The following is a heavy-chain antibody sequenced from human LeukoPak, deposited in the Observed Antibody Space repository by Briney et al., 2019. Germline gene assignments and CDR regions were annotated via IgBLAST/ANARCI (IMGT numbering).Heavy chain of an antibody. J-gene: IGHJ4*02. CDR2: IAYDGSRA. V-gene: IGHV3-33*08. D-gene: IGHD1-14*01. Sequence: GGSLRLSCAASGLTFSNYAMRWVRQAPGKGLEWVAVIAYDGSRAFYADSVKGRFTISRDNSKNTMSVQMDDLRAEDTAVYYCTRYNNDHFDYWGQGTLVTVSS. CDR1: GLTFSNYA. CDR3: TRYNNDHFDY.